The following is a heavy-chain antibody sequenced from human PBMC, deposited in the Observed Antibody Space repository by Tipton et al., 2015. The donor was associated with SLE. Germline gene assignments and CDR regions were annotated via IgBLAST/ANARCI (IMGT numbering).Heavy chain of an antibody. V-gene: IGHV4-59*01. CDR3: AREVVVVIPPERYFDY. J-gene: IGHJ4*02. D-gene: IGHD3-22*01. CDR2: IYYSGST. Sequence: LRLSCTVSGGSISSYYWSWIRQPPGKGLEWIGYIYYSGSTNYNPSLKSRVTISVDTSKNQFSLKLSSVTAADTAVYYCAREVVVVIPPERYFDYWGQGTLVTVSS. CDR1: GGSISSYY.